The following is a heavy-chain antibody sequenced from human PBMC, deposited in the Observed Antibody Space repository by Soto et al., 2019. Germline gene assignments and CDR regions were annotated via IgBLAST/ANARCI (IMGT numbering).Heavy chain of an antibody. V-gene: IGHV4-28*01. CDR3: ARREIQGPIDY. CDR2: IYYSGTT. J-gene: IGHJ4*02. D-gene: IGHD1-26*01. Sequence: SETLSLTCAVSGHSISSSNWWGWIRQPPGKGLEWIGYIYYSGTTYYNPSLKSRVTMSVDTSKNQFSLKLTPVTAVDTAVYYCARREIQGPIDYWGQGTLVTVSS. CDR1: GHSISSSNW.